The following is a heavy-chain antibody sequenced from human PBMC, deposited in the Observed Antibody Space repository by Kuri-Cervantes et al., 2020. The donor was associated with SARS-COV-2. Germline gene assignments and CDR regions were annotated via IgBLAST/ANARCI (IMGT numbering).Heavy chain of an antibody. Sequence: SETLSLTCTVSGGSISSGGYYWSWIRQPPGKGLEWIGYIYHSGSTYYNPSLKSRVTISVDRSKNQFSLKLSSVTAADTAVYYCARVGHSSGRHDYWGQGTLVTVSS. CDR2: IYHSGST. D-gene: IGHD5-18*01. CDR3: ARVGHSSGRHDY. CDR1: GGSISSGGYY. J-gene: IGHJ4*02. V-gene: IGHV4-30-2*01.